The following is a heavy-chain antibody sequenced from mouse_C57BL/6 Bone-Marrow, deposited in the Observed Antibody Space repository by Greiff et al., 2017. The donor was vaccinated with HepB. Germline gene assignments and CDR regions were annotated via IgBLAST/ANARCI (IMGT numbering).Heavy chain of an antibody. V-gene: IGHV1-26*01. CDR1: GYTFTDYY. D-gene: IGHD2-10*01. J-gene: IGHJ3*01. CDR3: ASLLLFAY. CDR2: INPNNGGT. Sequence: EVQLQQSGPELVKPGASVKISCKASGYTFTDYYMNWVKQSHGKSLEWIGDINPNNGGTSYNQKFKGKDTLTVDKSSSTAYMELRSLTSEDSAVYYCASLLLFAYWGQGTLVTVSA.